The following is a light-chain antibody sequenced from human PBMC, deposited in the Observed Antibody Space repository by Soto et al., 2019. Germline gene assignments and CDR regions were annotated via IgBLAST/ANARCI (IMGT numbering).Light chain of an antibody. CDR1: SSDVGTYNY. CDR2: DVT. Sequence: QSVLTQPASVSGSPGQSITISCTGTSSDVGTYNYVSWYQQHPGKAPKLMIYDVTNRPSGVSNRFSGSKSGNTASLTISGLQAEDEADYYCGSYISSSNLYVFGTGTKLT. J-gene: IGLJ1*01. V-gene: IGLV2-14*01. CDR3: GSYISSSNLYV.